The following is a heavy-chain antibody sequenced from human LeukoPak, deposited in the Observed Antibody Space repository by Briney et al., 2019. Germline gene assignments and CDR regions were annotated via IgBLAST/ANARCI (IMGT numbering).Heavy chain of an antibody. CDR3: ARDSYGDANFDS. Sequence: GGSLRLSCAASGFTFDDYAMHWVRQAPGKGLEWVSGISWNSGSIGYADSVKGRFTISRDNAKNSLYLQMNSLRAEDTAVYYCARDSYGDANFDSWGQGTLVTVSS. V-gene: IGHV3-9*01. J-gene: IGHJ4*02. D-gene: IGHD4-17*01. CDR2: ISWNSGSI. CDR1: GFTFDDYA.